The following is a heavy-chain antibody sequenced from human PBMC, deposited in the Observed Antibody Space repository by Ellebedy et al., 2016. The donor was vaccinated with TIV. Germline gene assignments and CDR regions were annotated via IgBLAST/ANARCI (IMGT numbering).Heavy chain of an antibody. J-gene: IGHJ4*02. CDR2: IYRGGNT. Sequence: GGSLRLXCAASGFTVSDNYMTWVRQAPGKGLEWVATIYRGGNTYSADSVKGRFTVSRDNSKNTLYLQMNSLRTDDTAVYYCAGAPDSGALDFWGQGTRVTVSS. D-gene: IGHD6-19*01. CDR3: AGAPDSGALDF. V-gene: IGHV3-53*05. CDR1: GFTVSDNY.